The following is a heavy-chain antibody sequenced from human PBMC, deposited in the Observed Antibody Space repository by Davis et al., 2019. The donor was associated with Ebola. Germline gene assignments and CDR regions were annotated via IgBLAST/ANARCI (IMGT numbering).Heavy chain of an antibody. CDR2: IYTGDSDT. J-gene: IGHJ3*02. V-gene: IGHV5-51*01. CDR1: GNSFTSHW. D-gene: IGHD2-8*02. CDR3: ASLRRTITGMDDGFDI. Sequence: GESLKISCKDSGNSFTSHWIGWVRQMPGKGLEWMGIIYTGDSDTRYSPSFRGQVTISADKSIKAAFLQWSRLRVSDTAIYYCASLRRTITGMDDGFDIWGQGTMVTVSS.